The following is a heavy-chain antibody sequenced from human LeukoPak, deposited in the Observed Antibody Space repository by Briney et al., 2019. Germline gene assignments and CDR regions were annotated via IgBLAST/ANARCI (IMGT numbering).Heavy chain of an antibody. Sequence: SETLSLTCTVSGGSISSYYWSWIRQPPGKGLEWIGYIYYSGSTNYNPSLKSRVTISVDTSKNQFSLKLSSVTAADTAVYYCARGAHGIAAAGIARGDWFDPGGQGTLVTVSA. D-gene: IGHD6-13*01. CDR3: ARGAHGIAAAGIARGDWFDP. V-gene: IGHV4-59*01. J-gene: IGHJ5*02. CDR1: GGSISSYY. CDR2: IYYSGST.